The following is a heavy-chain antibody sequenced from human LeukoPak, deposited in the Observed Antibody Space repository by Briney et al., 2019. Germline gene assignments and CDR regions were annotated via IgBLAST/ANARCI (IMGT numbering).Heavy chain of an antibody. CDR1: GGSFSGYY. Sequence: PSETLSHTCAVYGGSFSGYYWSWIRQPPGKGLEWIGGINHSGNTIYNPSLKSRVTISEDSSKNEFSLKVNFVTAADTAVYYCARDPDYWRQGTLVFVSS. CDR3: ARDPDY. V-gene: IGHV4-34*01. J-gene: IGHJ4*02. CDR2: INHSGNT.